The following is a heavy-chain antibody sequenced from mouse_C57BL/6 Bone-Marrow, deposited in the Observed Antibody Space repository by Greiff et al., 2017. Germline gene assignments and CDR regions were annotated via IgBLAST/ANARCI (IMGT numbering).Heavy chain of an antibody. CDR1: GYTFTDYE. J-gene: IGHJ3*01. CDR3: TRDDYVPFAY. V-gene: IGHV1-15*01. CDR2: IDPETGGT. D-gene: IGHD2-4*01. Sequence: QVQLQQSGAELVRPGASVTLSCKASGYTFTDYEMHWVKQTPVHGLEWIGAIDPETGGTAYNQKFKGKAILTADKSSSTAYMELRSLTSEDSAVYYCTRDDYVPFAYWGQGTLVTVSA.